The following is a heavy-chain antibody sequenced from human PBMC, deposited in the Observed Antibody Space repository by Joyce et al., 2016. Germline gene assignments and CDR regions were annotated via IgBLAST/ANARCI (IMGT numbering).Heavy chain of an antibody. D-gene: IGHD2/OR15-2a*01. J-gene: IGHJ4*02. CDR1: GYSISSGYF. Sequence: VQLQESGPGLLKPSETLSLTCDVSGYSISSGYFYGWVRQAPGKGLEWIANIYHNGKTYYNASLKSRVTISVDTSKNQLSLKLSSVTAADTAVYYCARDPQNFGFWGQGTLVIVSS. V-gene: IGHV4-38-2*02. CDR2: IYHNGKT. CDR3: ARDPQNFGF.